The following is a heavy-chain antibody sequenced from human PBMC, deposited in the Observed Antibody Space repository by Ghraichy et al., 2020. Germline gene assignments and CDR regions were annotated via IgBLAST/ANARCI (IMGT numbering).Heavy chain of an antibody. J-gene: IGHJ6*02. CDR3: ARVTYYDFWSGHYAGYQYGMDV. Sequence: GDSLNISCAASGFTFSSNWMSWVRQAPGKGLEWVANIKQDGSEKYYVDSVKGRFTISRDNAKNSLYLQMNSLRAEDTAVYYCARVTYYDFWSGHYAGYQYGMDVWGQGTTVTVSS. CDR2: IKQDGSEK. V-gene: IGHV3-7*04. CDR1: GFTFSSNW. D-gene: IGHD3-3*01.